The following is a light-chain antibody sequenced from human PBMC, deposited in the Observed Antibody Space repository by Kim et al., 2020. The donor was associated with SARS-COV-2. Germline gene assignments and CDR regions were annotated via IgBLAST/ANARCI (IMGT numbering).Light chain of an antibody. J-gene: IGKJ4*01. V-gene: IGKV1-5*03. Sequence: DIQMTQSPSTLSSSIGDRVTITCRASQTISGWLAWYQQKPGKAPNLLIYKASTLESVVPSRFSGSGSGTEFTLTISSLQPDDSATYYCQQHNVYPLTFGGGTKVDIK. CDR1: QTISGW. CDR2: KAS. CDR3: QQHNVYPLT.